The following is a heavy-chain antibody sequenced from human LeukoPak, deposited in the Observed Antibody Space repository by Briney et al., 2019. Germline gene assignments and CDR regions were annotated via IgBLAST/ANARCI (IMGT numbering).Heavy chain of an antibody. V-gene: IGHV1-18*01. Sequence: SVKVSCKASGYSFTSYGISWVRQAPGQGLEWMGWISGYNGNTNYAQRLQGRVTMTTDTSTSTAYMELRSLSSDDTAVYYCARDRPYYYDSSAYYPDFWGQGTLVTVSS. D-gene: IGHD3-22*01. CDR1: GYSFTSYG. J-gene: IGHJ4*02. CDR2: ISGYNGNT. CDR3: ARDRPYYYDSSAYYPDF.